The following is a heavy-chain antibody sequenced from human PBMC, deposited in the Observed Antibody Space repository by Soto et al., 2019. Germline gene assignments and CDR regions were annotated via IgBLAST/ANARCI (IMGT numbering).Heavy chain of an antibody. Sequence: SETLSLTCAVYGGSFSGYYWSWIRQPPGKGLEWIGEINHSGSTNYNPSLKSRVTISVDTSKNQFSLKLSSVTAADTAVYYCARGHTVKELTIGLGRYFDLWGRGTLVTVSS. CDR2: INHSGST. CDR3: ARGHTVKELTIGLGRYFDL. D-gene: IGHD4-17*01. J-gene: IGHJ2*01. V-gene: IGHV4-34*01. CDR1: GGSFSGYY.